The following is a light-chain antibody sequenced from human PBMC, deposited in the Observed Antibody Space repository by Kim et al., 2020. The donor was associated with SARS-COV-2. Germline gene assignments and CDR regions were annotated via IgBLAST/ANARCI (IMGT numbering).Light chain of an antibody. CDR2: DTN. V-gene: IGLV7-46*01. CDR1: TGGVTINHY. J-gene: IGLJ3*02. CDR3: FLSYSGARV. Sequence: PGETATLPFGARTGGVTINHYPYWLQQKPAQAPRTLIYDTNNKHPGAPARFSGSLLGGKAALTLSAAQPEDESDYYCFLSYSGARVFGGGTQLTVL.